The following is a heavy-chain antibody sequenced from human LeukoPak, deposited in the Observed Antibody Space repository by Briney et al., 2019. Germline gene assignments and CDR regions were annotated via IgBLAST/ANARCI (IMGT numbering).Heavy chain of an antibody. Sequence: SETLSLTCTVSGGSISSGGYYWSWIRQHPGKGLEWIGFFYYSGSTYYNPSLKSRVTISVDMSKNQFSLKLSSVTAADTAVYYCARGLADYDILTGYYSPCFDYWGQGTLVTVSS. V-gene: IGHV4-31*03. D-gene: IGHD3-9*01. J-gene: IGHJ4*02. CDR1: GGSISSGGYY. CDR3: ARGLADYDILTGYYSPCFDY. CDR2: FYYSGST.